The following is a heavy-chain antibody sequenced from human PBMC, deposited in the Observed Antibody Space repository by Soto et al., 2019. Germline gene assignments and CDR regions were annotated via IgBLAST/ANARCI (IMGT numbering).Heavy chain of an antibody. CDR3: AKGQWELLLPFDY. V-gene: IGHV3-23*01. D-gene: IGHD1-26*01. J-gene: IGHJ4*02. CDR2: ISGSGGST. Sequence: EVQLLESGGGLVQPGGSLRLSCAASGFTFSSYAMSWVRQAPGKGLEWVSAISGSGGSTYYADSVKGRFTISRDNSNNTLYLQMNSLRAEDTAVYYCAKGQWELLLPFDYWGQGTLVTVSS. CDR1: GFTFSSYA.